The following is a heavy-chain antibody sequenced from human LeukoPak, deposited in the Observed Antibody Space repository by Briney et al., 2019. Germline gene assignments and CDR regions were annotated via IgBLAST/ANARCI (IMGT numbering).Heavy chain of an antibody. Sequence: SETLSLTCAVYGGSFSGYYWSWIRQPPGKGLEWIGEINHSGSTNYNPSLKSRVTISVDTSKNQFSLKLSSVTAADTAVYYCARGQGSFVVPAASSANWFDPWGQGTPVTVSS. CDR1: GGSFSGYY. J-gene: IGHJ5*02. D-gene: IGHD2-2*01. CDR2: INHSGST. CDR3: ARGQGSFVVPAASSANWFDP. V-gene: IGHV4-34*01.